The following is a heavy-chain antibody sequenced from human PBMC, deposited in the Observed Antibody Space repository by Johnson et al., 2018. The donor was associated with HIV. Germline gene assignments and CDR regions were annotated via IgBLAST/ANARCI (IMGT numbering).Heavy chain of an antibody. CDR2: IKQDGSEK. Sequence: VQLVESGGGLVKPGGSLRLSCATSGFTFSNAWMNWVRQAPGKGLEWVANIKQDGSEKHYLDSVKGRFTISRDNAKKSLYLQMDSLRVEDTAMYYCTRGWRAGAGPDAFDIWGQGTMVTVSS. D-gene: IGHD6-19*01. CDR3: TRGWRAGAGPDAFDI. V-gene: IGHV3-7*04. J-gene: IGHJ3*02. CDR1: GFTFSNAW.